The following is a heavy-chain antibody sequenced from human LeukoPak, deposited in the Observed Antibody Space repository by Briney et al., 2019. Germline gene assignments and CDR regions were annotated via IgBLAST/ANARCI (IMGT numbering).Heavy chain of an antibody. Sequence: GGPLRLSCAASGFTFSSFAMHWARKAPGKGLEWVAVISYDGSNKYYADSVKGRFTISRDNSKNTLYLQMNSLRAEDTAVYYCARVKYYDILTGYPLDYWGQGTLVTVSS. CDR2: ISYDGSNK. CDR1: GFTFSSFA. D-gene: IGHD3-9*01. J-gene: IGHJ4*02. V-gene: IGHV3-30*04. CDR3: ARVKYYDILTGYPLDY.